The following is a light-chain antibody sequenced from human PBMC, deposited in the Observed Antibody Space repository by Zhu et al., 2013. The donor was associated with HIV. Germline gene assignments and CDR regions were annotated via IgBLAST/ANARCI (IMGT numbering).Light chain of an antibody. CDR1: QNIHNY. J-gene: IGKJ2*01. CDR3: QQYNSYSRYT. CDR2: TTS. Sequence: DIQMTQSPSSLSASVGDTVTITCRASQNIHNYLNWYQQKRGRAPNLLIYTTSSLQSGVPSRFSGSGSGTEFTLTISSLQPDDFATYYCQQYNSYSRYTFGQGTKLEIK. V-gene: IGKV1-16*01.